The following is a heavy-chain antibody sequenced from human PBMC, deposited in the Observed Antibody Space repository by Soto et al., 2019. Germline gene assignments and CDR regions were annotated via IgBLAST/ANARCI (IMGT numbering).Heavy chain of an antibody. CDR3: ARVAQQLVLGYGMDV. CDR2: IYYSGST. J-gene: IGHJ6*02. D-gene: IGHD6-13*01. Sequence: ASETLSLTCTVSGGSISSGDYYWSWIRQPPGKGLEWIGYIYYSGSTYYNPSLKSRVTISVDTSKNQFSLKLSSVTAADTAVYYCARVAQQLVLGYGMDVWGQGTTVTVSS. CDR1: GGSISSGDYY. V-gene: IGHV4-30-4*01.